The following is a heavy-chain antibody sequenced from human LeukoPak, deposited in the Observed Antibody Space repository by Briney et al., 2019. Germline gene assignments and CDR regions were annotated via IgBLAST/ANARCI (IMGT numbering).Heavy chain of an antibody. CDR3: VGEEYGTGSYYKSSD. CDR2: MYYTGSYTGTT. Sequence: SETLSLTCIVSDGSISSSSFYWGWIRQAPGEGLEWIGSMYYTGSYTGTTHYNPSLESRVTISVDTSKNLCSLKLTSVTAADTAVSYCVGEEYGTGSYYKSSDWGQGTLVTVSS. V-gene: IGHV4-39*01. D-gene: IGHD3-10*01. CDR1: DGSISSSSFY. J-gene: IGHJ4*02.